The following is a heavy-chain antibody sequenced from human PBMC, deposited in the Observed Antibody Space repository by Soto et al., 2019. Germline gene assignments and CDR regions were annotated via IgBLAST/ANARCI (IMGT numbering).Heavy chain of an antibody. J-gene: IGHJ6*02. CDR1: GGSFSGYY. Sequence: SETLSLTCAVYGGSFSGYYWSWIRQPPGKGLEWIGEINHSGSTNYNPSLKSRVTISVDTSKNQFSLKLSSVTAADTAVYYCARARAYYYDSSGYPYYYYGMDVWGQGTTVTVSS. CDR3: ARARAYYYDSSGYPYYYYGMDV. CDR2: INHSGST. V-gene: IGHV4-34*01. D-gene: IGHD3-22*01.